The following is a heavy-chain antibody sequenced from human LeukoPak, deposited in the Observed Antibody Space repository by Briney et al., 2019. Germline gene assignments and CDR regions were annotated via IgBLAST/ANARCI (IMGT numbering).Heavy chain of an antibody. Sequence: SETLSLTCTVSGGSISSSSYYWGWIRQPPGTGLEWIGSIYYSGGTYYNPSLKSRVTISVDTSKNQFSLKLSSVTAADTAVYYCARGRGGYSYGRRTDYFDYWGQGTLVTVSS. CDR3: ARGRGGYSYGRRTDYFDY. D-gene: IGHD5-18*01. J-gene: IGHJ4*02. V-gene: IGHV4-39*07. CDR1: GGSISSSSYY. CDR2: IYYSGGT.